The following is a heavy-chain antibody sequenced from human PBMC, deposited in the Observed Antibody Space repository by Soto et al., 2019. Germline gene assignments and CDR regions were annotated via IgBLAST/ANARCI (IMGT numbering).Heavy chain of an antibody. CDR2: ISSSGSTI. J-gene: IGHJ6*02. V-gene: IGHV3-48*03. CDR3: ARDQGVITANGMDV. D-gene: IGHD3-22*01. Sequence: GGSLRLSCAASGFTFSSYEMNWVRQAPGKGLEWVSYISSSGSTIYYADSVKGRFTISRDNAKNSLYLQMNSLRAEDTAVYYCARDQGVITANGMDVWGQGTTVTVYS. CDR1: GFTFSSYE.